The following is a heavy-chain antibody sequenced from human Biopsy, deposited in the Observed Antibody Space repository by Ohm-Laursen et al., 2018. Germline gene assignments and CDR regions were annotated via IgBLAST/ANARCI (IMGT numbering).Heavy chain of an antibody. D-gene: IGHD3-22*01. J-gene: IGHJ5*02. CDR2: IFYRGST. V-gene: IGHV4-39*01. CDR3: ARDYDTSGYYYVS. Sequence: PGTLSLTCTVSGGSISNNNYYWDWIRQPPGKGLEWIGSIFYRGSTHYKPSLKSRVNISVDTSKNQFSLKLNSVTAADTAVYYCARDYDTSGYYYVSWGQGTLVTVSS. CDR1: GGSISNNNYY.